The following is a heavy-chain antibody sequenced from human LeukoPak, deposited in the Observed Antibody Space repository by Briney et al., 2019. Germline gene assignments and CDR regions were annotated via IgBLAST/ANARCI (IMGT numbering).Heavy chain of an antibody. J-gene: IGHJ1*01. Sequence: GGSLRLSCAASGFTFSSYAMSWVRQAPGKGLEWVSAISGSGGSTYYADSVKGRFTISRDNSKNTLYLLMNSLRAEDTAVYYCAKDVVVAAAGTRYFQHWGQGTLVTVSS. CDR2: ISGSGGST. V-gene: IGHV3-23*01. D-gene: IGHD6-13*01. CDR1: GFTFSSYA. CDR3: AKDVVVAAAGTRYFQH.